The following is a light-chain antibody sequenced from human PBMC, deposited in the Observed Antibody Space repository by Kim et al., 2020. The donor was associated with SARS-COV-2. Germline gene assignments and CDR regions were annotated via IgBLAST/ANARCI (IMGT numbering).Light chain of an antibody. CDR3: QQRSNWPPF. Sequence: PATLSLPPGETAPFSCGASQSVSRYLAWYQQKPGQAPRPLIYDASNGATGIPARFSGSGSGTDFTLTISSLEPEDFAVYYCQQRSNWPPFFGGGTKVDIK. CDR2: DAS. J-gene: IGKJ4*01. CDR1: QSVSRY. V-gene: IGKV3-11*01.